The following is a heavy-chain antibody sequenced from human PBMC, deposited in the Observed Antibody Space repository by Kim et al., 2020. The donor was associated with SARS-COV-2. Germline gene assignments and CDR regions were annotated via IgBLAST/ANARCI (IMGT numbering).Heavy chain of an antibody. CDR1: SGSLNTYY. V-gene: IGHV4-59*01. CDR3: ARGLWTFDY. D-gene: IGHD2-21*01. J-gene: IGHJ4*02. CDR2: VYYSGST. Sequence: SETLSLTCTVSSGSLNTYYWTWIRQSAGKGPEWIGNVYYSGSTNYNPSLNSRVTISIDTSKNQFSLKLDSVTAADTAVYYCARGLWTFDYWGKGTLVTGS.